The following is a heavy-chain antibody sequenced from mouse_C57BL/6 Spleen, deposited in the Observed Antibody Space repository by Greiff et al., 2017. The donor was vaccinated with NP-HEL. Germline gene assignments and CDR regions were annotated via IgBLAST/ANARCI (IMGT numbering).Heavy chain of an antibody. CDR3: ARDRGYDYDGFAY. V-gene: IGHV5-4*01. D-gene: IGHD2-4*01. J-gene: IGHJ3*01. CDR1: GFTFSSYA. Sequence: EVHLVESGGGLVKPGGSLKLSCAASGFTFSSYAMSWVRQTPEKRLEWVATISDGGSYTYYPDNVKGRFTISRDNANNNLYLQMSHLKSEDTAMYYCARDRGYDYDGFAYWGQGTLVTVSA. CDR2: ISDGGSYT.